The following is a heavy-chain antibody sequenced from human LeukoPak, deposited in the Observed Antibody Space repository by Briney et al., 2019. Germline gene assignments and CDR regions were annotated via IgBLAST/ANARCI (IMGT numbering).Heavy chain of an antibody. Sequence: GGSLRLSCAASGFAFSSYEMNWVRQAPGKGLEWVALISYDGSNKYYVDSVKGRFTISRDNSKNTLYLQMNSLRAEDTAVYYCAKSEGHTEPYWGQGTLVTVSS. CDR1: GFAFSSYE. V-gene: IGHV3-30*18. CDR3: AKSEGHTEPY. J-gene: IGHJ4*02. D-gene: IGHD1-14*01. CDR2: ISYDGSNK.